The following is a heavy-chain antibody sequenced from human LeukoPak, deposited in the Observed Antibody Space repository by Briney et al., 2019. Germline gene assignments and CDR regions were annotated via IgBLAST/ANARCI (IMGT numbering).Heavy chain of an antibody. Sequence: GGSLRLSCVASGFPFSSYWMTWVRQAPGKGLEWVANIKQDGSKKSYVDSVKGRFTISRDSAKNSLYLQMNGLRAEDTAVYYCAREDWFHFDYWGQGTLVTVSS. D-gene: IGHD3-10*01. V-gene: IGHV3-7*03. CDR3: AREDWFHFDY. CDR1: GFPFSSYW. CDR2: IKQDGSKK. J-gene: IGHJ4*02.